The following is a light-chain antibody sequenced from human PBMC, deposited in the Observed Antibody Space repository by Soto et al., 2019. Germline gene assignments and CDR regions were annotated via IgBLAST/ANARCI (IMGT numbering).Light chain of an antibody. CDR2: GAS. V-gene: IGKV3-20*01. J-gene: IGKJ5*01. CDR1: QSVNSN. CDR3: QQYGSSPPIT. Sequence: EVVMTQSPATLSVSPGERATLSCRASQSVNSNLAWYQQKPGQAPRLLMYGASSRATGIPDRFSGSGSGTDFTLTISRLEPEDFAVYYCQQYGSSPPITFGQGTRLEIK.